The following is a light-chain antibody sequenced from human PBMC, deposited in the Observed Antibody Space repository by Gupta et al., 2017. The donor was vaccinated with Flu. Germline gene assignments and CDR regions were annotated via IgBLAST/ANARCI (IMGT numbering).Light chain of an antibody. CDR1: QSILYTSNNKDS. V-gene: IGKV4-1*01. CDR2: SAS. CDR3: QQYIRSPLT. J-gene: IGKJ4*01. Sequence: NCKSSQSILYTSNNKDSLAWYQQKPGQPPKLLIYSASTRGSGVPDRFSGSGSGTDFTLTISSLQAEDVAVYYCQQYIRSPLTFGGGTKVEIK.